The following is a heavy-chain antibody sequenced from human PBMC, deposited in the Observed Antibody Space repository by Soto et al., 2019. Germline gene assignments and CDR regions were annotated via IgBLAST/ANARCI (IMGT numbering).Heavy chain of an antibody. D-gene: IGHD5-12*01. CDR3: AKSSGRDGYNSPDY. J-gene: IGHJ4*02. CDR1: GCTFSSYA. Sequence: GGSLRLSCSASGCTFSSYAMHWVRQAPGKGLEYVSAISGSGGSTYYADSVKGRFTISRDNSKNTLYLQMNGLRAEDTAVYYCAKSSGRDGYNSPDYWGQGTLVTVSS. CDR2: ISGSGGST. V-gene: IGHV3-64*04.